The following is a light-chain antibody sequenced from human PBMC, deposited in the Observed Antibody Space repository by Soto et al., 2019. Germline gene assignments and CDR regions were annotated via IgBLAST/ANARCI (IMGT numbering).Light chain of an antibody. CDR1: QSIGKF. CDR2: AAS. V-gene: IGKV1-39*01. CDR3: QQSASAPYT. J-gene: IGKJ2*01. Sequence: DIQMTQSPSSLSASVGDRVTITCRTSQSIGKFLNWYQQKPGKAPKLLIFAASTLQSAVPARFSASGSGTDYTLTITNLQPEDFARYYCQQSASAPYTFGQGTNLEIK.